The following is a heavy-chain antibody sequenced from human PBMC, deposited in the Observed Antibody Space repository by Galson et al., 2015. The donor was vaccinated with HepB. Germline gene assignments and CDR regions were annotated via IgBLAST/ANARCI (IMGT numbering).Heavy chain of an antibody. D-gene: IGHD7-27*01. CDR3: ARERQETGGGYYYYYYGMDV. J-gene: IGHJ6*02. V-gene: IGHV3-23*01. Sequence: SLRLSCAASGFTFSSYAMSWVRQAPGKGLEWVSAISGSGGSTYYADSVKGRFTISRDNAKNSLYLQMNSLRAEDTAVYYCARERQETGGGYYYYYYGMDVWGQGTTVTVSS. CDR2: ISGSGGST. CDR1: GFTFSSYA.